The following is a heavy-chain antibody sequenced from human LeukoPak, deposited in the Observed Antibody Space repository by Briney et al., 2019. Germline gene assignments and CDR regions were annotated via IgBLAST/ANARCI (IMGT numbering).Heavy chain of an antibody. J-gene: IGHJ4*02. D-gene: IGHD7-27*01. CDR2: IFYSGRT. CDR1: GGXISSYY. V-gene: IGHV4-59*08. Sequence: SETLSLTCAVSGGXISSYYCTWIRQPPGKGLEWIGCIFYSGRTNYNPSLKSRVSISIDTSKNEFSLKLSSVTATDTSVYYCASHSQRSGDLGSARNFDYWGQGTLVTVSS. CDR3: ASHSQRSGDLGSARNFDY.